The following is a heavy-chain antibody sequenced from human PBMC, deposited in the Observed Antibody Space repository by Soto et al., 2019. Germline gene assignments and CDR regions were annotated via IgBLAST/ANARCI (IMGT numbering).Heavy chain of an antibody. CDR1: GGSISSYY. J-gene: IGHJ5*02. Sequence: SETLSLTCTVSGGSISSYYWSWIRQPPGKGLEWIGYIYYSGSTNYNPSLKSRVTISVDTSKNQFSLKLSSVTAADTAVYYCARDGFFDGDGGWFDPWGQGTLVTVSS. CDR2: IYYSGST. CDR3: ARDGFFDGDGGWFDP. V-gene: IGHV4-59*01. D-gene: IGHD2-15*01.